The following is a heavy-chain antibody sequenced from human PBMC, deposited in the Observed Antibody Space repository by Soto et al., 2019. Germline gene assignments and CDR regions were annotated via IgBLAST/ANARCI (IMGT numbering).Heavy chain of an antibody. CDR3: ARDRGAAAGSYYYYGMDV. Sequence: GGSLRLSCVASGFTFSNNGMTWVRQAPGKGLEWVSGIAGSGGGTRYADSLKGRFTISRDNSKNTLYLQMNSLRAEDTAVYYCARDRGAAAGSYYYYGMDVWGQGTTVTVSS. CDR2: IAGSGGGT. D-gene: IGHD6-13*01. V-gene: IGHV3-23*01. J-gene: IGHJ6*02. CDR1: GFTFSNNG.